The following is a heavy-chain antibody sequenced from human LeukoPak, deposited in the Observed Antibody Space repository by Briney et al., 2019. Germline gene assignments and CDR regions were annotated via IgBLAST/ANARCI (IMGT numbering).Heavy chain of an antibody. V-gene: IGHV3-21*01. CDR2: ITSSGRNK. D-gene: IGHD5-24*01. Sequence: PGGSLRLSCAVAGFTFSSNSMNWVRQAPGKGLEWVSFITSSGRNKYYADSVTGRFIISRDNAKNSLYLQMNSLRAEDTAVYYCATVVDGYNLAWGQGTLVTVSA. CDR3: ATVVDGYNLA. CDR1: GFTFSSNS. J-gene: IGHJ1*01.